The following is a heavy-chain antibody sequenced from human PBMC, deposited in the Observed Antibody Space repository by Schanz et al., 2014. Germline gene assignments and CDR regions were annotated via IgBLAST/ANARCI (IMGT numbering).Heavy chain of an antibody. V-gene: IGHV1-69*08. D-gene: IGHD2-21*01. CDR1: GGTFSSYT. CDR3: ARDRLECGAECYSVEVFEI. J-gene: IGHJ4*02. Sequence: QVQLVQSGAEVKKPGSSVKVSCTASGGTFSSYTISWIRQAPGQGLEWMGRIIPVLAIADYAQRFQGRVSITADTSTNTAYMDLSSLRPEDTAVYYCARDRLECGAECYSVEVFEIWGQGTLXIVSS. CDR2: IIPVLAIA.